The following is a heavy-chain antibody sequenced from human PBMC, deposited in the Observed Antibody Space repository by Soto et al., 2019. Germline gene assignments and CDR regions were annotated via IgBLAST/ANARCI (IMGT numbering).Heavy chain of an antibody. Sequence: ASVKVSCKASGFNFAGYFLHWVRQAPGQGLEWMGWINPNSGVTKDAQKFQGRVTMTWDTSMKTAYMELVSLRFDDMAVYYCARGVWGSYKELDYWGEGTRVTVSS. CDR1: GFNFAGYF. D-gene: IGHD3-16*01. CDR3: ARGVWGSYKELDY. J-gene: IGHJ4*02. CDR2: INPNSGVT. V-gene: IGHV1-2*02.